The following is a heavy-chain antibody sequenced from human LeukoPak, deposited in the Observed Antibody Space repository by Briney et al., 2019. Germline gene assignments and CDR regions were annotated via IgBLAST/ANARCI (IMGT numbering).Heavy chain of an antibody. Sequence: GGSLRLSCAASGFSFSSYTMAWVRQGPGKGLEWVSSISSGSSSIYYADSLKGRFTISRDNAKNSLYLQMNSLAAEDTAVYYCARDNAFDFWGQGTVVNVSS. CDR1: GFSFSSYT. V-gene: IGHV3-21*01. CDR3: ARDNAFDF. J-gene: IGHJ3*01. CDR2: ISSGSSSI.